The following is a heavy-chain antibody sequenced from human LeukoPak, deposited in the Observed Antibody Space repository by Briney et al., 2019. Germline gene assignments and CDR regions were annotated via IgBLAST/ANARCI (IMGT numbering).Heavy chain of an antibody. CDR3: ARAYDYVWGSYYFDY. J-gene: IGHJ4*02. Sequence: SQTLSLTCTVSGGSISSGDYYWSWIRQPPGKGLEWIGYIYYSGSTYYNPSLKSRVIISVDTSKNQFSLKLSSVTAADTAVYYCARAYDYVWGSYYFDYWGQGTLVTVSS. D-gene: IGHD3-16*01. CDR2: IYYSGST. V-gene: IGHV4-30-4*08. CDR1: GGSISSGDYY.